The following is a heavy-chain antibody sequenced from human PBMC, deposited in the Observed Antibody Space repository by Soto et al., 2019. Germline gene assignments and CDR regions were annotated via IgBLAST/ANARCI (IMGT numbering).Heavy chain of an antibody. CDR2: ISSSSSYI. CDR1: GFTFSSYS. Sequence: GGSLRLSCAASGFTFSSYSMNWVRQAPGKGLEWVSSISSSSSYIYYADSVKGRFTISRDNAKNSLYLQMNSLRAEDTAVYYCARNPETEYSSSSDLWFDHWGQGTLVTVSS. J-gene: IGHJ5*02. V-gene: IGHV3-21*01. CDR3: ARNPETEYSSSSDLWFDH. D-gene: IGHD6-6*01.